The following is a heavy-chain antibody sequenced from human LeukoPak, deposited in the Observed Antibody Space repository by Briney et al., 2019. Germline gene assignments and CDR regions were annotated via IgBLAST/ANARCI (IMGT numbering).Heavy chain of an antibody. D-gene: IGHD2-21*02. Sequence: ASVKVSCKASGGAFSSYAFSWVRQAPGQGLEGVGWIDPNSGNTVYAQEFQDRVTMTRDTSISTAYMELSRLTSDDTAVYYCARTTALTNYYMDVWGKGTTVTVSS. CDR2: IDPNSGNT. CDR3: ARTTALTNYYMDV. V-gene: IGHV1-2*02. CDR1: GGAFSSYA. J-gene: IGHJ6*03.